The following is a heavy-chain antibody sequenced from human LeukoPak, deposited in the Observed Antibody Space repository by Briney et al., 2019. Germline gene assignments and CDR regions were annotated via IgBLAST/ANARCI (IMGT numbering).Heavy chain of an antibody. CDR2: INAGNGNT. Sequence: ASVKVSCKASGYTFTSYAMHWVRQAPGQRLEWMGWINAGNGNTKYSQKFQGRVTITRDTSASTAYMELSSLRSEDTAVYYCAKNVVVVAATPAYYYYGMDVWGQGTTVTVSS. J-gene: IGHJ6*02. CDR3: AKNVVVVAATPAYYYYGMDV. D-gene: IGHD2-15*01. CDR1: GYTFTSYA. V-gene: IGHV1-3*01.